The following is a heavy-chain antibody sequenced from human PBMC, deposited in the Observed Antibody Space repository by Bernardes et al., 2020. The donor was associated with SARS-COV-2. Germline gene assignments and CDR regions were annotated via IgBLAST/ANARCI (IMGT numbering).Heavy chain of an antibody. V-gene: IGHV4-59*01. Sequence: SETLSLTCTVSGGSISSYYWSWIRQPPGKGLEWIGYIFYSGNTKYNPSLKSRVTISIDTSKNQFSLKLRSVTAADTAVYYCARGGLDAAMVYYYYYGMDVWGQGTTVTVSS. CDR2: IFYSGNT. J-gene: IGHJ6*02. CDR3: ARGGLDAAMVYYYYYGMDV. CDR1: GGSISSYY. D-gene: IGHD5-18*01.